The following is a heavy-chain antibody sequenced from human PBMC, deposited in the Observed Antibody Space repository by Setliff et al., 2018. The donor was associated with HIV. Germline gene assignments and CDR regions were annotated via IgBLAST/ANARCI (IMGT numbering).Heavy chain of an antibody. CDR1: GGSIISDIFY. V-gene: IGHV4-39*01. Sequence: SETLSLTCSASGGSIISDIFYWGWIRQPPGKGLEWIGSIYPGSTKCNPSLRSRLTISLDSPTNQFSVTLSSVTAADTAMYYCARYTVGSMVDYWGPGTLVTVSS. J-gene: IGHJ4*02. CDR3: ARYTVGSMVDY. CDR2: IYPGST. D-gene: IGHD5-12*01.